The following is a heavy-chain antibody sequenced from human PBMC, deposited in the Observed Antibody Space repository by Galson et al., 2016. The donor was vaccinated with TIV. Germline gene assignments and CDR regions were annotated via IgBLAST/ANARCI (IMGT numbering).Heavy chain of an antibody. D-gene: IGHD3-10*01. CDR1: GYTFTGYY. V-gene: IGHV1-2*02. J-gene: IGHJ6*02. CDR2: INPNTGDT. Sequence: SVKVSCKASGYTFTGYYMHWLRQAPGQGLEWMGWINPNTGDTNYVPKFQGRVTMTRDTSISTAYMELSRLRSDDTAVYYCATETGSSGMDVWDQGTTVTVSS. CDR3: ATETGSSGMDV.